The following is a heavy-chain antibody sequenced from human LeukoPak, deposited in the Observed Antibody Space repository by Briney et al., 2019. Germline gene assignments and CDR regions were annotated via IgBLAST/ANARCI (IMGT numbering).Heavy chain of an antibody. D-gene: IGHD3-3*01. CDR2: IRSKTYGGTA. Sequence: GGSLRLSCTASGFTFGDYAFSWFRQAPGKGLEWVGFIRSKTYGGTAEYAASVKGRFTISRDDSKSIAYLQMNSLKTEDTAVYYCSRATVDFWSGYSHYWGQGTLVTVSS. V-gene: IGHV3-49*03. CDR1: GFTFGDYA. CDR3: SRATVDFWSGYSHY. J-gene: IGHJ4*02.